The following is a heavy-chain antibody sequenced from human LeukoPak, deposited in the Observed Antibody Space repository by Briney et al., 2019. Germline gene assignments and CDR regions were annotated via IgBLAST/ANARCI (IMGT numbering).Heavy chain of an antibody. CDR3: ARERYCSGASCPNSNRYFDF. Sequence: GGSLRLSCTASGFSVNANYMSWVRQAPGKGLEWVSVIHNGGDTYYADSVKGRFTISRDNSKNTLYLQMNSLRAEDTAVYYCARERYCSGASCPNSNRYFDFWGQGTLVTVSS. CDR1: GFSVNANY. D-gene: IGHD2-15*01. CDR2: IHNGGDT. J-gene: IGHJ4*02. V-gene: IGHV3-66*02.